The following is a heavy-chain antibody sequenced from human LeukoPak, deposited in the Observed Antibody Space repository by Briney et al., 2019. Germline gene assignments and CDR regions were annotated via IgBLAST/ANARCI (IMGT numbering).Heavy chain of an antibody. CDR3: TTDSYCSTTTCYASSNYYYGLDA. J-gene: IGHJ6*02. D-gene: IGHD2-2*01. CDR2: IYRNADGGTT. V-gene: IGHV3-15*05. CDR1: GFTFSNAW. Sequence: GGSLRLSCAASGFTFSNAWMTWVRQAPGKGLEWVGRIYRNADGGTTDYAAPVKVRFTISRDDSKNTLYLQMNGLKTEDTAVYYCTTDSYCSTTTCYASSNYYYGLDAWGQGTAVTVSS.